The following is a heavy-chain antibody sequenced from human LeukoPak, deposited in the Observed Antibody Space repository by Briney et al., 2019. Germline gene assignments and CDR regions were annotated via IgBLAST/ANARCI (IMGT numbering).Heavy chain of an antibody. V-gene: IGHV4-59*01. D-gene: IGHD6-13*01. CDR3: ARAFSSGWYPYSIGGLWFDY. Sequence: PSETLSLTCTVSGGSISSYYWSWIRQPPGKGLEWIGYIYYTGSTNYNPSLKRRVTISVDTSKNQFSLKLSSVTAADTAVYYCARAFSSGWYPYSIGGLWFDYWGQGTLVTVSS. CDR2: IYYTGST. J-gene: IGHJ4*02. CDR1: GGSISSYY.